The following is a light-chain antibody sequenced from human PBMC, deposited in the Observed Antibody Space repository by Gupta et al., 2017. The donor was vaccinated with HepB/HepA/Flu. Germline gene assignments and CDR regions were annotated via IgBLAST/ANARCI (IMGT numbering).Light chain of an antibody. CDR1: SSDVGGYNY. J-gene: IGLJ2*01. Sequence: QSALTQPASVSGSPVQSITISCTGTSSDVGGYNYVSWYQQHPGKAHKLMIYDVSNRPSGVSNRFSGSKSGNTASLTISGLQAEDEADYYCSSYTSSSTPVVFGGGTKLTVL. CDR3: SSYTSSSTPVV. V-gene: IGLV2-14*03. CDR2: DVS.